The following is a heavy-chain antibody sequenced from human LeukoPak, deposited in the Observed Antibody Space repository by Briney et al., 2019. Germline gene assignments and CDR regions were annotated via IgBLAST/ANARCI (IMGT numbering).Heavy chain of an antibody. J-gene: IGHJ4*02. Sequence: GGSLRLSCAASGFTFSSYWMSWVRQAPGKGLEWVANIKQDGSEKYYVDPVKGRFTISRDNAKNSLYLQMNSLRAEDTAVYYCARVPISLKNFDYWAREPWSPSPQ. CDR3: ARVPISLKNFDY. CDR2: IKQDGSEK. CDR1: GFTFSSYW. V-gene: IGHV3-7*01.